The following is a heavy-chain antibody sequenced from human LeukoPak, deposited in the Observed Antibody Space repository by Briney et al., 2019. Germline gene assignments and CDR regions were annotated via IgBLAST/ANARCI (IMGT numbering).Heavy chain of an antibody. CDR2: INHSGST. V-gene: IGHV4-34*01. J-gene: IGHJ4*02. CDR1: GGSFSGYY. CDR3: ARCAIAAAGTGPLYYFDY. D-gene: IGHD6-13*01. Sequence: SETLSLTCAVYGGSFSGYYWSWIRQPPGKGLEWIGEINHSGSTNYNPSLKSRVTISVDTSKNQFSLKLSSVTAADTAVYYCARCAIAAAGTGPLYYFDYWGQGTLVTVSS.